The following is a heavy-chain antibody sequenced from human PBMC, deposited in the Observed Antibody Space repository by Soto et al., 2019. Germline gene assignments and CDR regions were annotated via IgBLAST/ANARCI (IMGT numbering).Heavy chain of an antibody. CDR1: GGSISSGGYY. Sequence: PSETLSLTCTVSGGSISSGGYYWSWICQHPGKGLEWIGYIYYSGSTYYNPSLKSRVTISVDTSKNQFSLKLSSVTAADTAVYYCARDRGDSSSGMDVWGQGTTVTVSS. V-gene: IGHV4-31*03. J-gene: IGHJ6*02. CDR3: ARDRGDSSSGMDV. CDR2: IYYSGST.